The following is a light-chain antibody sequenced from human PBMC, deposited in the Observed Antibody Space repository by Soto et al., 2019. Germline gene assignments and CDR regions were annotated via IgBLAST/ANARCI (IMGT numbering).Light chain of an antibody. CDR1: SSDVGGYNY. CDR2: DVS. Sequence: QSALTQPASVSGSPGQSITISCTGTSSDVGGYNYVSWYQHHPGKAPKLMIFDVSNRPSGVSNRFSGSKSGNTASLTISGLQAEDEADYYCSSYTASRTHVFGTGTTVTVL. J-gene: IGLJ1*01. CDR3: SSYTASRTHV. V-gene: IGLV2-14*03.